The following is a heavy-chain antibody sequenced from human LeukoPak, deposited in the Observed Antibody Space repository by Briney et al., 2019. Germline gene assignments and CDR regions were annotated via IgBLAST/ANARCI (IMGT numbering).Heavy chain of an antibody. Sequence: SETLSLTCTVSGGSISSSSYYWGWIRQPPGKGLEWIGSIYYSGSTYYNPSLKSRVTISVDTSKNQFSLKLSSVTAADTAVYYCARSIAVAGTGSQFDYWGQGTLVTVSS. D-gene: IGHD6-19*01. V-gene: IGHV4-39*07. CDR2: IYYSGST. CDR1: GGSISSSSYY. CDR3: ARSIAVAGTGSQFDY. J-gene: IGHJ4*02.